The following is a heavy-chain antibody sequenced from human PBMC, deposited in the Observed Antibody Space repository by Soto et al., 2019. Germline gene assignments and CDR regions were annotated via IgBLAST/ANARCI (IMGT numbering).Heavy chain of an antibody. CDR1: GFTFGDYA. J-gene: IGHJ6*02. CDR3: AKDRSSGSPYYGMDF. D-gene: IGHD3-10*01. V-gene: IGHV3-9*01. CDR2: FKWNSGDV. Sequence: ALRLSSADSGFTFGDYAMHWFRQVPGKGLEWVSGFKWNSGDVGYADSVKGRFTISRDNARNSLYLQMNSLRPEDTAVYYCAKDRSSGSPYYGMDFWGQGTMVTVSS.